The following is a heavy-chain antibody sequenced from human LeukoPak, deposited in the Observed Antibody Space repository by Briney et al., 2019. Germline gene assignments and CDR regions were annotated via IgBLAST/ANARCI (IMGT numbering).Heavy chain of an antibody. CDR3: ARDPGRIAVAGPPYWYFDL. CDR2: INPNSGGT. V-gene: IGHV1-2*02. CDR1: GYTFTGYY. Sequence: ASVKVSCKASGYTFTGYYMHWVRQAPGQGLEWMGWINPNSGGTNYAQKFQGRVTMTRDTSISTAYMELSRLRSDDTAVYYCARDPGRIAVAGPPYWYFDLWGRDTLVTVSS. J-gene: IGHJ2*01. D-gene: IGHD6-19*01.